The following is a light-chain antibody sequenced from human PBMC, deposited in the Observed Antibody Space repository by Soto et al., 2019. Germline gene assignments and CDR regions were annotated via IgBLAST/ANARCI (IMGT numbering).Light chain of an antibody. J-gene: IGLJ1*01. CDR2: DVN. V-gene: IGLV2-14*01. CDR1: SSDVGGYNY. CDR3: SSYTTSSTDV. Sequence: QSVLTQPASVSGFPGQSITISCTGTSSDVGGYNYVSWYQQHPGKAPKVMIYDVNNRPSGVPNRFSGSKSGNTASLTISGLQAEDEADYYCSSYTTSSTDVFGSGTKLTVL.